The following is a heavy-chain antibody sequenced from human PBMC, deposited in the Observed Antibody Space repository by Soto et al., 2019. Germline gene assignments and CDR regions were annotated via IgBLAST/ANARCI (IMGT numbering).Heavy chain of an antibody. CDR2: INPSGGST. CDR3: ARDVAPILTGYYTLSLNPDYGMDV. V-gene: IGHV1-46*01. J-gene: IGHJ6*02. Sequence: ASVKVSCKASGYTFTSYYMHWVRQAPGQGLEWMVIINPSGGSTSYAQKFQGRVTMTRDTSTSTVYMELSSLRSEDTAVYYCARDVAPILTGYYTLSLNPDYGMDVWGQGTTVTVSS. D-gene: IGHD3-9*01. CDR1: GYTFTSYY.